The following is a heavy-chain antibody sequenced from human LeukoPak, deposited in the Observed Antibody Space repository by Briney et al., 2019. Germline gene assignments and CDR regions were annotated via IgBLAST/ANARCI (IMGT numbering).Heavy chain of an antibody. J-gene: IGHJ4*02. D-gene: IGHD5-24*01. CDR3: AASRGRWLQLLDY. V-gene: IGHV4-38-2*02. CDR1: GYSISSGYF. Sequence: SETLSLTCTVSGYSISSGYFWGWIRQPPGKGLEWIGTIYHSGSTYYNASLESRVTISVDTSKNQFSLKLSSVTAADTAVYYCAASRGRWLQLLDYWGQGTLVTVSS. CDR2: IYHSGST.